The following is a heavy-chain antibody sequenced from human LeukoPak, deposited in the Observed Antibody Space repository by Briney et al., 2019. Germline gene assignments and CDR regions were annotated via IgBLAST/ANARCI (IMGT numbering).Heavy chain of an antibody. J-gene: IGHJ3*02. CDR3: AQLTHDVDTAMAKGPSPNDAFDI. V-gene: IGHV3-30*02. D-gene: IGHD5-18*01. CDR1: GFSFSSYG. Sequence: PGGSLRLSCAASGFSFSSYGMHWVRQAPGKGLEWVTFIRYDGSDKFYADSVKGRFTTSRDNSRSTLYLQMNSLRPEDTAVYYCAQLTHDVDTAMAKGPSPNDAFDIWGQGTMVTVSS. CDR2: IRYDGSDK.